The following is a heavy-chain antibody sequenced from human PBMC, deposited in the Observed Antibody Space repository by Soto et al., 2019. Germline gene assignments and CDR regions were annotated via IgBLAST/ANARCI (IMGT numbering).Heavy chain of an antibody. Sequence: GGSLRLSCAASGFTFSSYWMSWFRQAPGKGLEWVANIKQDGSGKYYVDSVKGRFTISRDNAKNTLYLQMNSLRAEDTAVYYCASSLLTPFDYWGQGTLVTVSS. J-gene: IGHJ4*02. CDR3: ASSLLTPFDY. D-gene: IGHD7-27*01. V-gene: IGHV3-7*02. CDR1: GFTFSSYW. CDR2: IKQDGSGK.